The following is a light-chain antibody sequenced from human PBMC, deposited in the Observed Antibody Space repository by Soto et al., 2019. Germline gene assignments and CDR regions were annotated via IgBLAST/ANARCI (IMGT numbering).Light chain of an antibody. CDR3: KQYNNAEYS. Sequence: DIQMTQSPSSLSASVGDRVTITCQASQDINDYLHWYQQKPGKAPKLLIYDAFNLESGVPSRFSGGKSGTDFTLTISRLQPEDIATYFCKQYNNAEYSFGQGTKLEI. V-gene: IGKV1-33*01. CDR2: DAF. J-gene: IGKJ2*01. CDR1: QDINDY.